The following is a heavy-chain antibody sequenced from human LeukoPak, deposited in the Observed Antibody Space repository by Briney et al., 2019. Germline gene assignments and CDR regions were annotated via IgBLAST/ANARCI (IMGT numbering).Heavy chain of an antibody. Sequence: GASLRLSCAASGFTFSSYAMSWVRQAPGKGLEWVSAISGSGGSTYYADSVKGRFTISRDNSKNTLYLQMNSLRAEDTAVYYCAKWGTGNSYFDYWGQGTLVTVSS. CDR3: AKWGTGNSYFDY. CDR1: GFTFSSYA. D-gene: IGHD4-23*01. J-gene: IGHJ4*02. V-gene: IGHV3-23*01. CDR2: ISGSGGST.